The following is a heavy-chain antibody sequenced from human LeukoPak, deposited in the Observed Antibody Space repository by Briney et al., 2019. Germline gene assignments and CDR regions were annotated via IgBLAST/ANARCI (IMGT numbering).Heavy chain of an antibody. D-gene: IGHD2-15*01. CDR2: IKQDGGEK. CDR3: ARGRYCSGNRCSFFDF. Sequence: PGGSLRLSCTASGFTFSTYWMNWVRQAPGKGLEWVAKIKQDGGEKCYVDSVKGRFTISRDNAKNSLYLQMNSLRAEDTAVYYCARGRYCSGNRCSFFDFWGQGTLVTVSS. CDR1: GFTFSTYW. J-gene: IGHJ4*02. V-gene: IGHV3-7*01.